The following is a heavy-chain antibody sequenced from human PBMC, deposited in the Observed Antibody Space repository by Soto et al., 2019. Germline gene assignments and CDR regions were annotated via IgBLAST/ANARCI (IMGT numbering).Heavy chain of an antibody. CDR2: IYYSGST. J-gene: IGHJ4*02. CDR1: GGSISSSSYY. D-gene: IGHD1-26*01. Sequence: SETLSLTXTVSGGSISSSSYYWGWIRQPPGKGLEWIGSIYYSGSTYYNPSLKSRVTISVDTSKNQFSLKLSSVTAADTAVYYCARSGGGSYYGGVRYWGQGTLVTVSS. CDR3: ARSGGGSYYGGVRY. V-gene: IGHV4-39*01.